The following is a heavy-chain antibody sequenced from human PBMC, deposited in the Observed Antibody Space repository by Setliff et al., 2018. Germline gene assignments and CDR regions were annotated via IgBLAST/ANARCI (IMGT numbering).Heavy chain of an antibody. J-gene: IGHJ4*02. CDR1: GGSINEANYY. V-gene: IGHV4-61*09. D-gene: IGHD3-22*01. CDR3: ARGSYYDSSGYSPDFFDY. CDR2: IYTRGST. Sequence: LSLTCSVSGGSINEANYYWSWIRQPAGKGLEWIGHIYTRGSTNYNPSLRSRVSISFNTSKNQISLKLSSVTAADTAVYYCARGSYYDSSGYSPDFFDYWGQGALVTVSS.